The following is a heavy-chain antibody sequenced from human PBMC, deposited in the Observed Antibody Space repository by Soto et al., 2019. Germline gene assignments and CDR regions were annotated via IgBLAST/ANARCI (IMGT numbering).Heavy chain of an antibody. CDR2: IIPIFGTA. V-gene: IGHV1-69*06. CDR1: GGTFSSYA. CDR3: ARDPSPYCTNGVCYRVWFAP. D-gene: IGHD2-8*01. Sequence: QVQLVQSGAEVKKPGSSVKVSCKASGGTFSSYAISWVRQAPGQGLEWMGGIIPIFGTANYAQKFQGRVTITADKSTSTAYMELSSLRSEDTAVYYCARDPSPYCTNGVCYRVWFAPWGQGTLVTVSS. J-gene: IGHJ5*02.